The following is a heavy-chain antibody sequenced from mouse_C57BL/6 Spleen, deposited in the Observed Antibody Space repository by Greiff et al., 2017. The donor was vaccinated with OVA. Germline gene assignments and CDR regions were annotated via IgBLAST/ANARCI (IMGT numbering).Heavy chain of an antibody. J-gene: IGHJ3*01. CDR3: TTVGGNPFAY. Sequence: VQLQQSGAELVRPGASVKLSCTASGFNIQDYYMHWVKQRPEQGLEWIGRIDPEDGDTAYDPKFQGKATMTADTSSNTAYMQLSSLTSEDTAVYYCTTVGGNPFAYWGQGTLVTVSA. CDR2: IDPEDGDT. CDR1: GFNIQDYY. V-gene: IGHV14-1*01. D-gene: IGHD2-1*01.